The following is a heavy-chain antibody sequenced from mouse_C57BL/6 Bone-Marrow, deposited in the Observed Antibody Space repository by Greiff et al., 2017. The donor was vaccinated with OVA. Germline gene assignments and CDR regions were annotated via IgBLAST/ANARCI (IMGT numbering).Heavy chain of an antibody. CDR1: GFTFSDYY. V-gene: IGHV5-12*01. CDR2: ISNGGGST. Sequence: EVQGVESGGGLVQPGGSLKLSCAASGFTFSDYYMYWVRQTPEKRLEWVAYISNGGGSTYYPDTVKGRFTISRDNAKNTLYLQMSRLKSEDTAMYYCARHPPLRYYAMDYWGQGTSVTVSS. J-gene: IGHJ4*01. D-gene: IGHD1-1*01. CDR3: ARHPPLRYYAMDY.